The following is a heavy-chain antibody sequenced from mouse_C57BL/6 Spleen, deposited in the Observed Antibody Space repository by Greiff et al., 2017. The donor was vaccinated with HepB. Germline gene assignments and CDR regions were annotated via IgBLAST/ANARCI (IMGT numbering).Heavy chain of an antibody. CDR1: GYTFTSYG. Sequence: VQLQQSGAELARPGASVKLSCKASGYTFTSYGISWVKQSTGQGLEWIGEIYHRSGNTYYNEKFKGKATLTADKSASTAYMELRSLTSEDSAVYFCAREGYDGYPFDYWGQGTTLTVAS. D-gene: IGHD2-3*01. CDR3: AREGYDGYPFDY. CDR2: IYHRSGNT. V-gene: IGHV1-81*01. J-gene: IGHJ2*01.